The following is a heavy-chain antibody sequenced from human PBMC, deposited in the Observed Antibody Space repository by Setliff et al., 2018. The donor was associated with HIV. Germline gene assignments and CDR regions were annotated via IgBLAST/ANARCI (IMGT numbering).Heavy chain of an antibody. CDR2: IYYSGST. V-gene: IGHV4-59*08. J-gene: IGHJ3*02. CDR1: GGSISSHY. CDR3: ARASAFRDGWYLTHGAFDI. Sequence: SETLSLTCTVSGGSISSHYWSWIRQPPGKGLEWIGYIYYSGSTNYNPSLKSRVIISVDTSKNQFSLKVRSVTAADTAMYYCARASAFRDGWYLTHGAFDIWGQGTMVTVSS. D-gene: IGHD6-19*01.